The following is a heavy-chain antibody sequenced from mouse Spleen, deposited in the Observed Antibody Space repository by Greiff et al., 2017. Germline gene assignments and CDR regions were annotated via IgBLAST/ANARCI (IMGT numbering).Heavy chain of an antibody. CDR2: ISDGGSYT. CDR1: GFTFSSYA. Sequence: EVQLVESGGGLVKPGGSLKLSCAASGFTFSSYAMSWVRQTPEKRLEWVATISDGGSYTYYPDNVKGRFTISRDNAKNNLYLQMSHLKSEDTAMYYCARDLRDYLDYWGQGTTLTVSS. J-gene: IGHJ2*01. V-gene: IGHV5-4*01. CDR3: ARDLRDYLDY.